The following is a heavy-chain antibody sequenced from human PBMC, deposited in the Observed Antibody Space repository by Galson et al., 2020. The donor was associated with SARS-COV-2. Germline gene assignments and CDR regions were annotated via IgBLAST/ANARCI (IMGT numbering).Heavy chain of an antibody. CDR1: GGSISSYY. D-gene: IGHD3-10*01. CDR2: IYTSGST. J-gene: IGHJ4*02. Sequence: SETLSLTCTVSGGSISSYYWSWIRQPAGKGLEWIGRIYTSGSTNYNPSLKSRVTMSVDTSKNQFSLKLSSVTAADTAVYYCAGNEELLWFGEFRYWGQGTLVTVSS. CDR3: AGNEELLWFGEFRY. V-gene: IGHV4-4*07.